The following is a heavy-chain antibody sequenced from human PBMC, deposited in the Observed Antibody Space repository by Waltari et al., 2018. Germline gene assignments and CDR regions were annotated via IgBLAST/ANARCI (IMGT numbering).Heavy chain of an antibody. CDR1: GGTFSSYA. J-gene: IGHJ6*02. CDR3: ASTGGITMVQGVMSGMDV. V-gene: IGHV1-69*05. CDR2: FIPIFGTT. Sequence: QVQLVQSGAEVKKPGSSVKVSCKASGGTFSSYAISWVRQAPGQGLEWMGGFIPIFGTTSYAQKFQGRVTITTEESTSTAYMELSILRSEDTAVYDCASTGGITMVQGVMSGMDVWGQGTTVTVSS. D-gene: IGHD3-10*01.